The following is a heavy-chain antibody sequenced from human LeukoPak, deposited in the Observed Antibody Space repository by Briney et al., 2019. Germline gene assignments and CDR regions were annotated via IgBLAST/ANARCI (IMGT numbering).Heavy chain of an antibody. V-gene: IGHV4-59*01. D-gene: IGHD3-3*01. CDR3: AGTPVYDFWSGYYMPPNWFDP. CDR1: GGSISSYY. CDR2: IYYSGST. Sequence: SEALSLTCTVSGGSISSYYWSWIRQPPGKGLEWIGYIYYSGSTNYNPSLKSRVTISVDTSKNQFSLKLSSVTAADTAVYYCAGTPVYDFWSGYYMPPNWFDPWGQGTLVTVSS. J-gene: IGHJ5*02.